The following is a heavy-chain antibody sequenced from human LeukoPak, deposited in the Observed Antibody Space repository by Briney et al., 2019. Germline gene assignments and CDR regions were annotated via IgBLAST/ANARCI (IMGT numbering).Heavy chain of an antibody. J-gene: IGHJ4*02. D-gene: IGHD3-10*01. Sequence: GGSLRLSCAAAGFTFSSYGMSWVRQAPGKGLEWVSSISGSGSNTYQPDSVKGRFTISRDNSKNTLYLQMNSLRADDTAVYYCARAQVRGVIEGPTGYWGQGTLVTVSS. CDR1: GFTFSSYG. CDR3: ARAQVRGVIEGPTGY. V-gene: IGHV3-23*01. CDR2: ISGSGSNT.